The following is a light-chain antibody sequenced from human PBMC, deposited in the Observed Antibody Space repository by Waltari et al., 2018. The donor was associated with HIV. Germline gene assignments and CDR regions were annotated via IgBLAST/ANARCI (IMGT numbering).Light chain of an antibody. CDR1: QSVSSY. V-gene: IGKV3-11*01. Sequence: EIVLTQSPATLSLSPGERATLSCRAHQSVSSYLAWYQQKPGQAPRLLIYDASNRATGIPARFSGSGSGTDFTLTISSLEPEDFAVYYCQQRSNWPPHFGPGTKVDIK. CDR3: QQRSNWPPH. CDR2: DAS. J-gene: IGKJ3*01.